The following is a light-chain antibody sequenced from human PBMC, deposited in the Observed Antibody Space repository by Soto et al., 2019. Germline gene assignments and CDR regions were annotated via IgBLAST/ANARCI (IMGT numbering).Light chain of an antibody. J-gene: IGKJ1*01. CDR1: QSVFSS. CDR3: QQYHSWPA. V-gene: IGKV3-15*01. Sequence: EIVMTQSPATPSVSPGERATPSFRASQSVFSSLAWYQQRPGQAPRLLIYGSATRATGIPDRFSGSGSGTEFTLTISSLQSEDSAVYYCQQYHSWPAFGQGTKVDIK. CDR2: GSA.